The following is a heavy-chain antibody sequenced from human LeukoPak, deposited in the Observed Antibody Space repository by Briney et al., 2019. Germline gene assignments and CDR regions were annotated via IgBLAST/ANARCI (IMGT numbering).Heavy chain of an antibody. V-gene: IGHV1-69*04. D-gene: IGHD5-24*01. CDR3: ARGEGDGYNFGIGIFDY. CDR1: GGTFSSYA. J-gene: IGHJ4*02. Sequence: ASVKVSCKASGGTFSSYAISWVRQAPGQGLEWMGRIIPILGIANYAQKFQGRVTITADKSTSTAYMELSSLRSEDTAVYYCARGEGDGYNFGIGIFDYWGQGTLVTVSS. CDR2: IIPILGIA.